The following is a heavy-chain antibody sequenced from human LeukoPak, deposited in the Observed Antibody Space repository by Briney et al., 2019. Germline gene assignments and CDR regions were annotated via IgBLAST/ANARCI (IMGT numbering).Heavy chain of an antibody. Sequence: GRSLRLSCAASGFTFSSYAMHWVRQAPGKGLEWVAVISYDGSNKYYADSVKGRFTISRDNSKNTLYLQMNSLRAEDTAVYYCARQRLGYCSGGGCYSSHNWFDPWGQGTLVTVSS. J-gene: IGHJ5*02. D-gene: IGHD2-15*01. CDR2: ISYDGSNK. V-gene: IGHV3-30-3*01. CDR1: GFTFSSYA. CDR3: ARQRLGYCSGGGCYSSHNWFDP.